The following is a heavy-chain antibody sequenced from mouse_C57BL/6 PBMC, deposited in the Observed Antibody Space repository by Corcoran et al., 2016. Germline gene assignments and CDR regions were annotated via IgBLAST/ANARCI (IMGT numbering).Heavy chain of an antibody. J-gene: IGHJ2*01. V-gene: IGHV9-3*01. Sequence: QIQLVQSGPELKKPGETVKISCKASGYTFTTYGMSWVKQAPGKGLKWMGWINTYSGVPTYADDFKGRFAFSLETSASTAYLQIHNLKNEETATYFGARGDYGSSYYFDYWGQGTTITVSS. CDR2: INTYSGVP. D-gene: IGHD1-1*01. CDR1: GYTFTTYG. CDR3: ARGDYGSSYYFDY.